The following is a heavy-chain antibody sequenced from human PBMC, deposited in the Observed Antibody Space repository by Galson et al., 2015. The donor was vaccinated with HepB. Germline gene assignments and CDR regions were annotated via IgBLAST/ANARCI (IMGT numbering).Heavy chain of an antibody. CDR1: GFSLTTSGVV. CDR2: IYWDDDK. D-gene: IGHD3-9*01. CDR3: AHMGSYYDALAGYYMTHFFDY. Sequence: PALVKPTQTLTLTCTFSGFSLTTSGVVVGWIRQPPGKALEWLALIYWDDDKRYSPSLKSRLTITRDTSKNQVVLSMSKMDPVDTATYYCAHMGSYYDALAGYYMTHFFDYWGQGILVTVSS. V-gene: IGHV2-5*02. J-gene: IGHJ4*02.